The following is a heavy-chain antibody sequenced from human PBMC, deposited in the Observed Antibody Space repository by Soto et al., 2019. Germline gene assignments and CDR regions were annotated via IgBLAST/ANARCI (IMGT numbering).Heavy chain of an antibody. V-gene: IGHV3-30*03. D-gene: IGHD3-10*01. Sequence: PGGSLRLSCAASGFTFSSYGMHWVRQAPGKGLEWVSVISCNGGNKYYADSVKGRFTISRDNSKNTLYLQMSSLRAEDTAVYYCVFYYYGSGSYYSFPFDIWGQGTMVTVSS. J-gene: IGHJ3*02. CDR1: GFTFSSYG. CDR2: ISCNGGNK. CDR3: VFYYYGSGSYYSFPFDI.